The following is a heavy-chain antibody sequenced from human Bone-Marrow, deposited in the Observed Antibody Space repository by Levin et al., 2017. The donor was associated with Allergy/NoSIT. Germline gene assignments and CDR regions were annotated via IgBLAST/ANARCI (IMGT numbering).Heavy chain of an antibody. J-gene: IGHJ4*02. CDR3: AKDQRRSSSRGGFDY. D-gene: IGHD6-6*01. CDR1: GFTFSSYA. CDR2: ISGSGGST. V-gene: IGHV3-23*01. Sequence: GGSLRLSCAASGFTFSSYAMSWVRQAPGKGLEWVSGISGSGGSTYYADSVKGRFTISRDNSKNTLYLQMNSLRAEDTAVYYCAKDQRRSSSRGGFDYWGQGTLVTVSS.